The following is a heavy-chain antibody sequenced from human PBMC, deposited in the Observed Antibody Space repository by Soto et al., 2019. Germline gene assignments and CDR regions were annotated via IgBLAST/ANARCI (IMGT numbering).Heavy chain of an antibody. CDR2: INPNSGGT. Sequence: GASVKVACKASGYTFTGYYMHWVRQAPGQGLEWMGWINPNSGGTNYAQKFQGWVTMTRDTSISTAYMELSRLRSDDTAVYYCARAAETGIFDYWGQGTLVTVSS. V-gene: IGHV1-2*04. CDR3: ARAAETGIFDY. D-gene: IGHD6-19*01. J-gene: IGHJ4*02. CDR1: GYTFTGYY.